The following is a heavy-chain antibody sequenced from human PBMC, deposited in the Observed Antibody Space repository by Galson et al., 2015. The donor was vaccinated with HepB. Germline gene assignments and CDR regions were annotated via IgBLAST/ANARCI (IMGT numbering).Heavy chain of an antibody. J-gene: IGHJ6*02. CDR3: ARVAGDHYYYYGMDV. V-gene: IGHV1-3*01. Sequence: SVKVSCKASGYTFTNYLIHWVRQAPRQGPEWMGWINAGNGNTKYSQKFQGRVTITRDTSASTAYMELSSLRSEDTAVYYCARVAGDHYYYYGMDVWGQGTTVTVSS. CDR2: INAGNGNT. CDR1: GYTFTNYL. D-gene: IGHD3-10*01.